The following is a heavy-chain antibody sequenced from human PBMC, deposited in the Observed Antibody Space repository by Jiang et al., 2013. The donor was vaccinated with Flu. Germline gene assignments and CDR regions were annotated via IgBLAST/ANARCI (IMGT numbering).Heavy chain of an antibody. J-gene: IGHJ6*02. D-gene: IGHD3-10*01. CDR2: IYPGDSDT. V-gene: IGHV5-51*01. CDR3: ARTYMVRGVIGYYYGMDV. Sequence: GIIYPGDSDTRYSPSFQGQVTISADKSISTAYLQWSSLKASDTAMYYCARTYMVRGVIGYYYGMDVWGQGTTVTVSS.